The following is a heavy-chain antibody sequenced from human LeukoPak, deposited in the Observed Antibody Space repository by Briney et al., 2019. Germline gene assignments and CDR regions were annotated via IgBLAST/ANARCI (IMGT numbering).Heavy chain of an antibody. CDR2: ITSSSAI. J-gene: IGHJ4*02. CDR1: GFTFSSYS. Sequence: PGGSLRLSCAASGFTFSSYSMNWVRQAPGKGLEWVSFITSSSAIYYADSVKGRFTISRDNAKNSLYLQMNSLRAEDTAVYYCASVWGMTTEPYWGQGTLVTVSS. D-gene: IGHD4-17*01. V-gene: IGHV3-48*04. CDR3: ASVWGMTTEPY.